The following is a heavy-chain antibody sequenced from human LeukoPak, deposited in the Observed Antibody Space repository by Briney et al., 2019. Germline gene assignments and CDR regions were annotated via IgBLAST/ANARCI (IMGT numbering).Heavy chain of an antibody. CDR2: VYYTGAT. CDR3: ATIRRYGGNPAYYFDD. CDR1: GDSITNTIYY. V-gene: IGHV4-39*01. J-gene: IGHJ4*02. Sequence: SETLSLTCSVSGDSITNTIYYWAWVRQPPGKGLEWIGTVYYTGATFYKPSLKSRVTVSADTSRNQFSLSLRSVTAADAAVYYCATIRRYGGNPAYYFDDWGQGTLVTVSS. D-gene: IGHD5-12*01.